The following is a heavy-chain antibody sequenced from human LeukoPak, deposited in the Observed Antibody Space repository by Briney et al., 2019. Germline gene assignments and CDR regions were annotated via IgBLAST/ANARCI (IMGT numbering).Heavy chain of an antibody. CDR3: ARRKTYYYDSSGSYYYYYGMDV. CDR1: GGSFSGYY. V-gene: IGHV4-34*01. J-gene: IGHJ6*02. CDR2: INHSGST. Sequence: PSETLSLTCAVYGGSFSGYYWSWIRQPPGKGLEWIGEINHSGSTNYNPSLKSRVTISVDTSKNQFSLKLSSVTAADTAVYYCARRKTYYYDSSGSYYYYYGMDVWGQGTTVTVSS. D-gene: IGHD3-22*01.